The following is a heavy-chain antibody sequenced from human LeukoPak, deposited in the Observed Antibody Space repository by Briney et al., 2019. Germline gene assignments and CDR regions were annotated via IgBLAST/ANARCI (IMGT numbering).Heavy chain of an antibody. Sequence: PSETLSLTCTVSGGSISSYYWSLIRQPAGKGLEWIGRIYTSGSTNYNPSLKSRVTMSVDTSKNQFSLKLSSVTAADTAVYYCARNKYSNYLNWFDPWGQGTLVTVSS. J-gene: IGHJ5*02. CDR2: IYTSGST. D-gene: IGHD4-4*01. CDR3: ARNKYSNYLNWFDP. CDR1: GGSISSYY. V-gene: IGHV4-4*07.